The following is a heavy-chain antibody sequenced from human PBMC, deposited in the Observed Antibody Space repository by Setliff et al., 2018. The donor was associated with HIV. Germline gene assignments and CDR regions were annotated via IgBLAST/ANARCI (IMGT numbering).Heavy chain of an antibody. V-gene: IGHV4-59*01. CDR1: GGSISSYY. Sequence: SETLSLTCTVSGGSISSYYWSWIRQPPGKRLEWIGYIYYTGSTNYDPSLKSRVTISLDTSKDQFSLKLSSVTAADTAIYYCARGDNYYYTSGTFHNGLDCFDFWGQGTMVTVSS. J-gene: IGHJ3*01. CDR3: ARGDNYYYTSGTFHNGLDCFDF. D-gene: IGHD3-10*01. CDR2: IYYTGST.